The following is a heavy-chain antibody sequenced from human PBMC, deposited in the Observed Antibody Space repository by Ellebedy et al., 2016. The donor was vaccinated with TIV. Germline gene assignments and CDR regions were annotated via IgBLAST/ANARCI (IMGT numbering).Heavy chain of an antibody. Sequence: GGSLRLSCAASGFTFSSYAMSWVRQAPGKGLEWVSAISGSGGSTYYADSVKGRFTISRDNSKNTLYLQMNSLRAEDTAVYYCARDIGSATVTSYYYYGMDVWGQGTTVTVSS. CDR3: ARDIGSATVTSYYYYGMDV. D-gene: IGHD4-17*01. J-gene: IGHJ6*02. CDR1: GFTFSSYA. CDR2: ISGSGGST. V-gene: IGHV3-23*01.